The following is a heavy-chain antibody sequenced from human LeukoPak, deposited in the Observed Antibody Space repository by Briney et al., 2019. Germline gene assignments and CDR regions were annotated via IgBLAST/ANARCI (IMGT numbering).Heavy chain of an antibody. CDR3: AKFVAYAFDI. D-gene: IGHD5-12*01. CDR1: GGSISSSSYY. Sequence: SETLSLTCTVSGGSISSSSYYWGWIRQPPGKGLEWIGSIYYSGSTYYNPSLKSRVTISVDTSKNQFSLKLSSVTAADTAVYYCAKFVAYAFDIWGQGTMVTVSS. CDR2: IYYSGST. J-gene: IGHJ3*02. V-gene: IGHV4-39*01.